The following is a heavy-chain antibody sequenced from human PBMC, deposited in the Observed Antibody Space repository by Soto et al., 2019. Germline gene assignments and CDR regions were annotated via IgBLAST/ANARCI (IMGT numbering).Heavy chain of an antibody. CDR2: ISAYNGNT. J-gene: IGHJ4*02. Sequence: ASVKVSCKASGYTFTSYGISWVRQAPGQGLEWMGWISAYNGNTNYAQKLQGRVTMTTDTSTSTAYMELRSLRSDDTAVYYCARWFVRSPQSSSSLGYWGQGTLVTVSS. D-gene: IGHD6-6*01. V-gene: IGHV1-18*01. CDR1: GYTFTSYG. CDR3: ARWFVRSPQSSSSLGY.